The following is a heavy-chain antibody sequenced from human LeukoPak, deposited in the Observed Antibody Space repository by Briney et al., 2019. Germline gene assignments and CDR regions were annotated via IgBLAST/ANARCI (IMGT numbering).Heavy chain of an antibody. V-gene: IGHV3-30*02. CDR3: AKDQVVPNYYYMGV. J-gene: IGHJ6*03. CDR1: GFIFSSYA. D-gene: IGHD2-15*01. Sequence: GGSLRLSCAASGFIFSSYAMHWVRQAPGKGLEWVAFIRYDGNNRYYADPVKGRFTISRDNSKNTLYLQMNSLRVEDTALYYCAKDQVVPNYYYMGVWGKGTTVTVSS. CDR2: IRYDGNNR.